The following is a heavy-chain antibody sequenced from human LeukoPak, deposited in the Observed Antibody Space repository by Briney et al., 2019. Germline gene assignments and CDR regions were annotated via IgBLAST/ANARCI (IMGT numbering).Heavy chain of an antibody. Sequence: SETLSLTCTVSGGSISSYYWSWIRQPPGKGLEWIGYIYYSGSTNYNPSLKSRVTISVDTSKNQFSLKLSSVTAADTAVYYCAREVESSSLDYWGQGTLVTVSS. CDR3: AREVESSSLDY. CDR1: GGSISSYY. J-gene: IGHJ4*02. V-gene: IGHV4-59*01. CDR2: IYYSGST. D-gene: IGHD6-13*01.